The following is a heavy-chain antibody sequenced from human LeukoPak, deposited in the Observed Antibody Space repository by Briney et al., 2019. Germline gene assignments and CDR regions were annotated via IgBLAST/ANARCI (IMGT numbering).Heavy chain of an antibody. CDR3: ARKIGGAVAGNWYFDL. D-gene: IGHD6-19*01. J-gene: IGHJ2*01. CDR2: ISYDGSNK. V-gene: IGHV3-30-3*01. Sequence: GGALRLSCAASGFTFSSYVMHWVRQAPGKGLEWVAVISYDGSNKYYADSVKGRFTISRDNSKNTLYLQMNSLRAEDTAVYYCARKIGGAVAGNWYFDLWGRGTLVIVSS. CDR1: GFTFSSYV.